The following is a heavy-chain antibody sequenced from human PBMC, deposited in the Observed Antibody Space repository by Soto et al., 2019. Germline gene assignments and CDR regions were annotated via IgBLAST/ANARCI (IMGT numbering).Heavy chain of an antibody. CDR3: AKVWAYYYDSSGYPDY. CDR2: ISGSGGST. D-gene: IGHD3-22*01. J-gene: IGHJ4*02. CDR1: GFTFSSYA. Sequence: GGSLRLSCAASGFTFSSYAMSWVRQAPGKGLEWVSAISGSGGSTYYADSVKGRFTISRDNSKNTLYLQMNSLRAEDTAVYYCAKVWAYYYDSSGYPDYWGQGTLVTVSS. V-gene: IGHV3-23*01.